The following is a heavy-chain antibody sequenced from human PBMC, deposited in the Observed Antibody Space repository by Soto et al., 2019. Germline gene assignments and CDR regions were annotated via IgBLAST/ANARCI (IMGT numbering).Heavy chain of an antibody. V-gene: IGHV4-39*01. J-gene: IGHJ4*02. CDR2: ILYTGTT. CDR3: ARLGWGDGDSDY. CDR1: GGSISNSNYF. Sequence: QLQLQESGPGLVKSSETLSLTCTVSGGSISNSNYFWGWIRQAPGKGLEWIGSILYTGTTSYNSSPEGRVATSVATSNNQFSLKLNSVTAADTAVSYCARLGWGDGDSDYWGQGTLVTVSS. D-gene: IGHD2-21*01.